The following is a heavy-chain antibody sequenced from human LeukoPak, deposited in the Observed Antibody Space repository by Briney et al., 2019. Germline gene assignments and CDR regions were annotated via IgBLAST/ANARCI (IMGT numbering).Heavy chain of an antibody. Sequence: PSETLSLTCSVSGGSISSSSYYWHWLRQPPGKGLEWVGSIYYSGTTYYNSSLRSRVTISVDTSKNQFSLKLSSVTAAETAVYYCARQDCTHGVCFSYYYFYMDVWGKGTTVTVSS. D-gene: IGHD2-8*01. CDR2: IYYSGTT. V-gene: IGHV4-39*01. CDR3: ARQDCTHGVCFSYYYFYMDV. CDR1: GGSISSSSYY. J-gene: IGHJ6*03.